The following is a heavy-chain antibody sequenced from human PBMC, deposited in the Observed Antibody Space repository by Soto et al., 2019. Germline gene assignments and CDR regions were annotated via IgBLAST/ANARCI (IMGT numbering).Heavy chain of an antibody. J-gene: IGHJ4*02. Sequence: QVQLQESGPGLVKPSQTLSLTCTVSGGSISSGGYYWSWIRQHPGKGLEWIGYIYYSGSTYYNPSLKSRVTXXVXTXXNQFSLKLSSVTAADTAVYYCARAEVYSSGYLPDYWGQGTLVTVSS. CDR3: ARAEVYSSGYLPDY. D-gene: IGHD6-19*01. CDR1: GGSISSGGYY. V-gene: IGHV4-31*03. CDR2: IYYSGST.